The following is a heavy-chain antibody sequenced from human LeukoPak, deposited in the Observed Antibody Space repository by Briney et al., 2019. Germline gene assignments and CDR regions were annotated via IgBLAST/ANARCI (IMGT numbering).Heavy chain of an antibody. CDR3: VRGGSKAAATFDY. D-gene: IGHD2-15*01. J-gene: IGHJ4*02. CDR2: IHTSGNT. V-gene: IGHV4-4*07. CDR1: GGSISGYY. Sequence: SSETLSLTCTVSGGSISGYYWSWIRQPAGKGLEWIGHIHTSGNTKYNPSLKSRVTMSVDTSNNQFSLRVSSVTAADTAIYYCVRGGSKAAATFDYWGQGTLVTVFS.